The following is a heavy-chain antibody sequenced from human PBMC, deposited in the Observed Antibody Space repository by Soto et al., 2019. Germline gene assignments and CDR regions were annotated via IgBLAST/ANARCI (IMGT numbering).Heavy chain of an antibody. CDR3: ARDLEPRYCPGGANCPGFDY. J-gene: IGHJ4*02. D-gene: IGHD2-8*02. V-gene: IGHV3-7*01. CDR1: GFTFSSYW. CDR2: VKQNSDER. Sequence: EVQLVESGGALVQPGGSLRLSCATSGFTFSSYWMSWVRQAPGKGLEWVANVKQNSDERYYLDSVKGRFTISRDNVENSLYLQRDSLRAEDTAVYFCARDLEPRYCPGGANCPGFDYWGQGTLVSVSS.